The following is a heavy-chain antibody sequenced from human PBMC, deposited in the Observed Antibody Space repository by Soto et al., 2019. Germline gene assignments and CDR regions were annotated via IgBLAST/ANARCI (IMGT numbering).Heavy chain of an antibody. CDR1: GGSVCSYY. J-gene: IGHJ3*02. Sequence: SETPSLSCTVCGGSVCSYYWSWIRQPPGKGLEWIGYIYYSGSTNYNPSLKSRVTISVDTSKNQFSLKLSSVTAADTAVYYCASTENYDILTGSLAFDIWGQGTMVTVSS. CDR3: ASTENYDILTGSLAFDI. D-gene: IGHD3-9*01. CDR2: IYYSGST. V-gene: IGHV4-59*02.